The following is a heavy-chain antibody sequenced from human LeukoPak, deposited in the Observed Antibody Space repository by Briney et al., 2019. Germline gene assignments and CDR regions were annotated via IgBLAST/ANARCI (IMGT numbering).Heavy chain of an antibody. CDR1: GGSINSGGYY. Sequence: SETLSLTCTVSGGSINSGGYYWSWIRQHPGKGLEWIGYIYYSGSTYYNPSLKSRVTISVDTSKNQFSLKLSSVTAADTAVYYRASTSLVLRFNDYWGQGTLVTVSS. D-gene: IGHD1-7*01. CDR3: ASTSLVLRFNDY. V-gene: IGHV4-31*03. CDR2: IYYSGST. J-gene: IGHJ4*02.